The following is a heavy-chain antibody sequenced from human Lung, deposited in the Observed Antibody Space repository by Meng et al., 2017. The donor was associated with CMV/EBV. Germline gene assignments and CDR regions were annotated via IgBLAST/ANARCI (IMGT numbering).Heavy chain of an antibody. CDR3: AREAGRDGYATPKFDY. D-gene: IGHD5-24*01. Sequence: QVQRQESGPGRVKPSQTLSLTCTVSGGSIGSGGYYWSWIRQHPGKGLEWIGYIYYTGSTFYNPSLKSRVTISVDTSKNQFSLKLIPATAADTAVYYCAREAGRDGYATPKFDYWGQGTLVTVSS. CDR2: IYYTGST. V-gene: IGHV4-31*03. CDR1: GGSIGSGGYY. J-gene: IGHJ4*02.